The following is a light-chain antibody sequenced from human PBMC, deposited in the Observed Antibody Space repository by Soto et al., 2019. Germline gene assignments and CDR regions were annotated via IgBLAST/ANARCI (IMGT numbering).Light chain of an antibody. CDR1: QSISSW. J-gene: IGKJ1*01. V-gene: IGKV1-5*03. CDR2: KAP. CDR3: QQYNDYPWT. Sequence: DIQMTQSPSTLSASVGDRVTITCRASQSISSWLAWYQQKPGKAPKLLIYKAPSLESGVPSRFSGSGSGTEFTLTISSLQPDDFATYYYQQYNDYPWTFGQGTKVEIK.